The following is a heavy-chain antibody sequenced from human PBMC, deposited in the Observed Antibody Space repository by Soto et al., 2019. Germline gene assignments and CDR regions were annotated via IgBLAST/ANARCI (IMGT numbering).Heavy chain of an antibody. CDR3: ARDTNYGYSSGWYADYGMDV. D-gene: IGHD6-19*01. Sequence: SVKVSCKASGGTFSSYAISWVRQAPGQGLEWMGGIIPIFGTANYAQNFQGRVTITADESTSTAYMELSSLISEDTAVYYCARDTNYGYSSGWYADYGMDVWGQGTTVTVSS. CDR1: GGTFSSYA. J-gene: IGHJ6*02. CDR2: IIPIFGTA. V-gene: IGHV1-69*13.